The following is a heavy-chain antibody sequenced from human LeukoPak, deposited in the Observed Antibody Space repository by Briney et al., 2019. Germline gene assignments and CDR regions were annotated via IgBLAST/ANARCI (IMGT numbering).Heavy chain of an antibody. CDR3: ARGYSGYDYEDY. CDR1: GYTFTSDG. V-gene: IGHV1-18*04. CDR2: ISAYNGNT. Sequence: ASVKVSRKASGYTFTSDGVSWVRQVPGQGLEWMGWISAYNGNTNYAQKLQGRVTMTTDTSTSTAYMELRSLRSDDTAVYYCARGYSGYDYEDYWGQGTLVTVSS. D-gene: IGHD5-12*01. J-gene: IGHJ4*02.